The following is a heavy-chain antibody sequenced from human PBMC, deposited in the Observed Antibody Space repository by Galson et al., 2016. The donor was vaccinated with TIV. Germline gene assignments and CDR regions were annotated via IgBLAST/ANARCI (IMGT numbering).Heavy chain of an antibody. CDR1: GFTFSSYW. J-gene: IGHJ4*02. CDR3: AKDRQWIPSSLDY. Sequence: SLRLSCAASGFTFSSYWMHWVRQAPGRGLVWVSRIGGTGGSTYYADSVKGRFTISRDSYKDTVYLKMNSLRAEDTAIYFCAKDRQWIPSSLDYWGQGILVTVSS. CDR2: IGGTGGST. D-gene: IGHD5-18*01. V-gene: IGHV3-23*01.